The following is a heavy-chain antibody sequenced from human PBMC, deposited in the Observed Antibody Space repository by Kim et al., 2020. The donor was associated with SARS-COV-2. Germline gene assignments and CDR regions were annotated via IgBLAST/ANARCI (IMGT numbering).Heavy chain of an antibody. Sequence: GGSLRLSCAASGFSFSTYGMNWVRQAPGKGLEWVAMIWNDGSNKYNGDSVKGRFTISIDNSKNTLYLQMNILRAEDTAVYYWATEYSSSSAFDYWGQGTLVTVSS. V-gene: IGHV3-33*03. CDR1: GFSFSTYG. J-gene: IGHJ4*02. CDR2: IWNDGSNK. CDR3: ATEYSSSSAFDY. D-gene: IGHD6-6*01.